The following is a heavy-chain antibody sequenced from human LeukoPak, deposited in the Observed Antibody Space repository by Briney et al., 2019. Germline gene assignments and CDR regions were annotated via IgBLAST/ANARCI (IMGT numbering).Heavy chain of an antibody. J-gene: IGHJ4*02. CDR1: GFSVSSNY. CDR3: VGGSGYILDY. D-gene: IGHD3-22*01. CDR2: IYSGGST. Sequence: GGSLRLSCAASGFSVSSNYMNWVRQAPGKGLEWVSVIYSGGSTYYADSVKGRFTISRDNSKNMLYLQMNSLRAEDSALYYCVGGSGYILDYWGQGTLVTVSS. V-gene: IGHV3-66*01.